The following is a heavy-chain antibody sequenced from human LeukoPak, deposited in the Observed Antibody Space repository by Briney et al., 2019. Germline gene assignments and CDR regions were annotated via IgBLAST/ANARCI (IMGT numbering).Heavy chain of an antibody. CDR1: GFTFSSYV. CDR3: WGITMVRGVIIPQDY. CDR2: ISSNGGST. D-gene: IGHD3-10*01. Sequence: PGGSLRLSCSASGFTFSSYVMHWVRQAPGKGLEYVSAISSNGGSTYYADSVKGRLTISRDNSKNTLYLQMSSLRAEDTAVYYCWGITMVRGVIIPQDYWGQGTLVTASS. V-gene: IGHV3-64D*06. J-gene: IGHJ4*02.